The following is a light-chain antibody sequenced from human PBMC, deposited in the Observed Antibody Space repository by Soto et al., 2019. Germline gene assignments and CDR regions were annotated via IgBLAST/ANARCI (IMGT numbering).Light chain of an antibody. CDR1: SSNIGAGYD. V-gene: IGLV1-40*01. CDR2: RNT. Sequence: QSVLTQPPSVSRAPGQRVTISCTGSSSNIGAGYDVHWYQHLPGTAPKLLIYRNTNRPSGVPDRFSGSKSGTSASLAITGLQAEDEADYYCQSFDGSAYVFGPGTKLTVL. J-gene: IGLJ1*01. CDR3: QSFDGSAYV.